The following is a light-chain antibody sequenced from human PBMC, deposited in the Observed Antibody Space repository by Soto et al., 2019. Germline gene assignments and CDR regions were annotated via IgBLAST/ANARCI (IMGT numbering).Light chain of an antibody. Sequence: EIVLTQSPATLSLSPGERATLSCRASQSVSSYLAWYQQKPGQAPMLLIYDASNRATGSPARFSGSGSGTDFTLTISSLEPEDFAVYYCQQRSNWPPLFTFGPGTKVDIK. V-gene: IGKV3-11*01. CDR2: DAS. CDR3: QQRSNWPPLFT. J-gene: IGKJ3*01. CDR1: QSVSSY.